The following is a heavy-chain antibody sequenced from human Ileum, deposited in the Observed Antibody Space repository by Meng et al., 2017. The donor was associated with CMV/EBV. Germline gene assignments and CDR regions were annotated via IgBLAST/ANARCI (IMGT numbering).Heavy chain of an antibody. CDR1: GYTFTAYY. D-gene: IGHD3-3*01. V-gene: IGHV1-2*02. CDR3: AKDGRSGYYAGQNRFDP. Sequence: ASVKVSCKASGYTFTAYYMHWVRQAPGQGLEWMGWINPNSGGTNYAQKFQGRVTMTRDTSISTAYMELRRLRSDDTAVYYWAKDGRSGYYAGQNRFDPWGQGTLVTVSS. CDR2: INPNSGGT. J-gene: IGHJ5*02.